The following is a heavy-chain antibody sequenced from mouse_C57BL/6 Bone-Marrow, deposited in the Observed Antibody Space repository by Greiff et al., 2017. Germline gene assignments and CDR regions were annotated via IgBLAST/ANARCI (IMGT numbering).Heavy chain of an antibody. CDR1: GFSFNTYA. J-gene: IGHJ1*03. V-gene: IGHV10-1*01. CDR2: IRSKSNNYAT. Sequence: DVHLVESGGGLVQPKGSLKLSCAASGFSFNTYAMNWVRQAPGKGLEWVARIRSKSNNYATYYADSVKDRFTISRDDSESMLYLQMNNLKTEDTAMYYCVRHDGYHWYFDVWGTGTTVTVSS. D-gene: IGHD2-3*01. CDR3: VRHDGYHWYFDV.